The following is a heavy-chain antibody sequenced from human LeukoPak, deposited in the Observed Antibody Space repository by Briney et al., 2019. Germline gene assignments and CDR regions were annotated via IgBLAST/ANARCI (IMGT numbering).Heavy chain of an antibody. CDR2: INHSGST. D-gene: IGHD3-3*01. J-gene: IGHJ4*02. V-gene: IGHV4-34*01. Sequence: SATLSLTCAVYGATFSGYYWSWIRQPPGKGLEWIGEINHSGSTNYNPSLKSRVTIPVHPPKKQFSLKPSSVTAPDTTVYYCARGAISGGPLARYPRDYWGQGTLVTVSS. CDR3: ARGAISGGPLARYPRDY. CDR1: GATFSGYY.